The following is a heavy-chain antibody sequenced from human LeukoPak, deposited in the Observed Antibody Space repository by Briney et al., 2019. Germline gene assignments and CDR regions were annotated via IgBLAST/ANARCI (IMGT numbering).Heavy chain of an antibody. Sequence: GGSLRLSCAASGFTFSSYSMNWVRQAPGKGLEWVSYISSSSSTIYYADSVKGRFTISRANAKNSLYLQMNSLRAEDTAVYYCASSSYYYSSGYPLDYWGQGTLVTVSS. CDR2: ISSSSSTI. D-gene: IGHD3-22*01. CDR1: GFTFSSYS. V-gene: IGHV3-48*04. J-gene: IGHJ4*02. CDR3: ASSSYYYSSGYPLDY.